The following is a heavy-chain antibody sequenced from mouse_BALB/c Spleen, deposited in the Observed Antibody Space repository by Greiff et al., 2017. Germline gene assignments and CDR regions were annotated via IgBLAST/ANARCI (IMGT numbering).Heavy chain of an antibody. CDR3: ARVTTVGPFDY. D-gene: IGHD1-1*01. J-gene: IGHJ2*01. CDR1: GFTFSSYA. V-gene: IGHV5-9-4*01. Sequence: EVQGVESGGGLVQPGGSLKLSCAASGFTFSSYAMSWVRQSPEKRLEWVAEISSGGSYTYYPDTVTGRFTISRDNAKNTLYLEMSSLRSEDTAMYYCARVTTVGPFDYWGQGTTLTVSS. CDR2: ISSGGSYT.